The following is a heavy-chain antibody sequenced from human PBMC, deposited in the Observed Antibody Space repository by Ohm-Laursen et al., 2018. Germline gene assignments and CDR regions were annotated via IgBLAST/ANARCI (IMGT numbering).Heavy chain of an antibody. CDR2: IYSRGNT. J-gene: IGHJ4*02. V-gene: IGHV4-4*07. CDR1: GGSISGHY. CDR3: ARGLVVNSGYDWGWDY. Sequence: SDTLSLTCAVSGGSISGHYWTWIRQPAGKGLDWIGRIYSRGNTDYNPSLKSRVTISLDTSKNQFSLKLNCVTAADTAVYYCARGLVVNSGYDWGWDYWGQGALVTVSS. D-gene: IGHD5-12*01.